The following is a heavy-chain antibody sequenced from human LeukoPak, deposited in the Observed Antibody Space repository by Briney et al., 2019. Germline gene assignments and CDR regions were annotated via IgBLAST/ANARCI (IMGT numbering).Heavy chain of an antibody. CDR2: ISSRSTYA. D-gene: IGHD1-26*01. V-gene: IGHV3-21*01. J-gene: IGHJ5*02. CDR1: GFTFSDYS. Sequence: NPGGSLRLSCAASGFTFSDYSMNWVRQAPGQGLEWVSYISSRSTYAYYADSVRGRFTISRDSAKNSLFLQMDSLRVEDTAVYYCARAHIQDYTIVGLVDHWGQGTLVTVSS. CDR3: ARAHIQDYTIVGLVDH.